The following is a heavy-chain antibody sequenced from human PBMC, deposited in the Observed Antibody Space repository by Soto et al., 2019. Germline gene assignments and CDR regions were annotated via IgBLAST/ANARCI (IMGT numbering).Heavy chain of an antibody. J-gene: IGHJ4*02. Sequence: SETLSLTCTVSGGSISSSSYYWGWIRQPPGKELEWIGSIYYSGSTYYNPSLKSRVTISVDTSKNQFSLKLSSVTAADTAVYYCARQGDGDEYYFDYWGQGTLVTVSS. V-gene: IGHV4-39*01. D-gene: IGHD4-17*01. CDR1: GGSISSSSYY. CDR3: ARQGDGDEYYFDY. CDR2: IYYSGST.